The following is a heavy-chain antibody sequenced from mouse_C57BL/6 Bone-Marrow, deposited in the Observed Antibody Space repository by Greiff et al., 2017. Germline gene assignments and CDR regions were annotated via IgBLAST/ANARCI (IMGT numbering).Heavy chain of an antibody. CDR2: IRPGSGST. V-gene: IGHV1-55*01. D-gene: IGHD1-1*01. J-gene: IGHJ2*01. CDR1: GYTFTSYW. CDR3: ARMGGVRLYYFDY. Sequence: QVQLQQPGAELVKPGASVKMSCKASGYTFTSYWITWVKQRPGQGLEWIGDIRPGSGSTNYNEKFKSKATLTVDTSSSTAYMQLSSLTSEDSAVYYCARMGGVRLYYFDYWGQGTTLTVSS.